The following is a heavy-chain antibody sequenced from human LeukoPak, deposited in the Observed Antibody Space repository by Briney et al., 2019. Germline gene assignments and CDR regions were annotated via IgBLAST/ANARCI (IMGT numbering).Heavy chain of an antibody. Sequence: ASVKVSCKASGCTFTSYDINWVRQATGQGLEWMGWMNPNSGNTGYAQKFQGRVTMTRNTSISTAYMELSSLRSEDTAVYYCARGLRKRITMVRGAYYYYMDVWGKGTTVTISS. CDR2: MNPNSGNT. CDR1: GCTFTSYD. CDR3: ARGLRKRITMVRGAYYYYMDV. D-gene: IGHD3-10*01. V-gene: IGHV1-8*01. J-gene: IGHJ6*03.